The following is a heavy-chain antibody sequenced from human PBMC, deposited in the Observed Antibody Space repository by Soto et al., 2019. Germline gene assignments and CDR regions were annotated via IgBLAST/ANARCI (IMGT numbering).Heavy chain of an antibody. CDR2: VYPGDSDT. D-gene: IGHD6-13*01. J-gene: IGHJ4*02. CDR3: ARIPATGPYSLDY. Sequence: GESLKISCKASGYIFTSYWLVWVRQMPGKGLEWMGIVYPGDSDTRYSPSFQGQVTISADKSISTAYLQWSSLKASDAAMYYCARIPATGPYSLDYWGQGTLVTVSS. V-gene: IGHV5-51*01. CDR1: GYIFTSYW.